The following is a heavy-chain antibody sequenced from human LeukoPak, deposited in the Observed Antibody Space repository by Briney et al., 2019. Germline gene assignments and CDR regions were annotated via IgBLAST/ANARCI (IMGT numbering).Heavy chain of an antibody. J-gene: IGHJ4*02. CDR2: ISYDGSNK. CDR3: AKDHGYDFWSGYSRTPPDY. CDR1: GFTFSSYG. D-gene: IGHD3-3*01. Sequence: GGSLRLSCAASGFTFSSYGMHWVRQAPGKGLEWVAVISYDGSNKYYADSVKGRFTISRDNSKITLYLQMNSLRAEDTAVYYCAKDHGYDFWSGYSRTPPDYWGQGTLVTVSS. V-gene: IGHV3-30*18.